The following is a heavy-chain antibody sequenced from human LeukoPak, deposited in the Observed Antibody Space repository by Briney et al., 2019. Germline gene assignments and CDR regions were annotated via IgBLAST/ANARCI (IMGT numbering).Heavy chain of an antibody. J-gene: IGHJ6*02. Sequence: GGSLRLSCSSYGFTFGDHAMSWVRQAPGKGLEWVGFIRSRAYGWTTEYAASVKSRFSISRDDSKGIAYLQMNSLKIEDTAVYYCSRGPIQLWVHNGMDAWGQGTTVIVSS. CDR2: IRSRAYGWTT. CDR3: SRGPIQLWVHNGMDA. V-gene: IGHV3-49*04. D-gene: IGHD5-18*01. CDR1: GFTFGDHA.